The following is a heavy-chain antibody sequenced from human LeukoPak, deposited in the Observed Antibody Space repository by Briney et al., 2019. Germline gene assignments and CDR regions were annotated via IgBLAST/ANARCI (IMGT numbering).Heavy chain of an antibody. D-gene: IGHD3-10*01. V-gene: IGHV3-23*01. CDR3: AKLIRRWFGDV. J-gene: IGHJ6*04. CDR2: ISGSGGST. CDR1: GFTFDDYA. Sequence: LPGGSLRLSCAASGFTFDDYAMHWVRQAPGKGLEWVSGISGSGGSTYYADSVKGRFTISKDNSKNTLYLQMNSLRAEDTAVYYCAKLIRRWFGDVWGKGTTVTVSS.